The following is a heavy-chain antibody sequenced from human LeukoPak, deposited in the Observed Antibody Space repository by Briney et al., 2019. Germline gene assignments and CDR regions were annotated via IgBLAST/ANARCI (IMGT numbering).Heavy chain of an antibody. CDR1: GFTFTSYG. J-gene: IGHJ4*02. V-gene: IGHV3-30*02. Sequence: GGPLRLSCAASGFTFTSYGMHWVRQTPGKGLEWVAFIRYDGSNQYYADSVMGRFTISRDNSKNTLYLQMNSLRAGDTTVYYCAKDSLTGSGPYYFDYWGQGTLVTVSS. CDR2: IRYDGSNQ. CDR3: AKDSLTGSGPYYFDY. D-gene: IGHD3-9*01.